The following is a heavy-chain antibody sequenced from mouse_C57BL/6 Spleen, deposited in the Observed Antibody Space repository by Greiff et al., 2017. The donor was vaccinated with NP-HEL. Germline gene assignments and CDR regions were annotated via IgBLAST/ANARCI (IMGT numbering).Heavy chain of an antibody. Sequence: VQLPQSGPELVKPGASVKIPCQASGYTFTDYNMDWVKQSHGKSLEWIGDINPNNGGTIYNQKFKGKATLTVDKSSSTAYMELRSLTSEDTAGYYCARRRVDTYYAMDYWGQGTSVTVSS. J-gene: IGHJ4*01. V-gene: IGHV1-18*01. CDR2: INPNNGGT. CDR1: GYTFTDYN. CDR3: ARRRVDTYYAMDY.